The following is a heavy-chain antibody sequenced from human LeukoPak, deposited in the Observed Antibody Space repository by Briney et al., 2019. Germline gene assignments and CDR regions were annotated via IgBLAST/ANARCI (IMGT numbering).Heavy chain of an antibody. J-gene: IGHJ4*02. Sequence: GESLTISSKGSGYRFTSYLIGWVRQMPGKGLEWMGIIYPDDSDTRYSPSFQGQVTISADKPVSTAYPQWSSLQASATAIYFCARGYNWNDLDYWGQGTLVTVSS. D-gene: IGHD1-1*01. V-gene: IGHV5-51*04. CDR2: IYPDDSDT. CDR1: GYRFTSYL. CDR3: ARGYNWNDLDY.